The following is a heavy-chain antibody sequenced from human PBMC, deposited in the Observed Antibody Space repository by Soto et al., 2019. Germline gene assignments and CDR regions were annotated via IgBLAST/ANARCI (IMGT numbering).Heavy chain of an antibody. Sequence: SETLSLTCAVYCGSFSGYFWSWIRQPPGKGLEWIGEIFHGGSTNYSPSLKSRVTISVDTSKNQFSLELSSVTAADTAVYYCARPHYDSNTFYYFFDYWGQGTLVTVSS. V-gene: IGHV4-34*12. CDR2: IFHGGST. CDR3: ARPHYDSNTFYYFFDY. CDR1: CGSFSGYF. D-gene: IGHD3-22*01. J-gene: IGHJ4*02.